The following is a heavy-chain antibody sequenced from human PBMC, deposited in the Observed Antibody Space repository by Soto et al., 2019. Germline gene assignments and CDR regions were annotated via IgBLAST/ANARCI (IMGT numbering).Heavy chain of an antibody. CDR1: GFSLSTTGTS. CDR3: ARIPHYSDTYYMDS. D-gene: IGHD3-10*01. J-gene: IGHJ4*02. CDR2: IDWDNNK. Sequence: SGPTLVNPTQTLTLTCPFSGFSLSTTGTSVTWIRQPPGKALEWLALIDWDNNKYYSTSLKTRLTISEDTSKNQVVLTMTNMDPVDTATYYCARIPHYSDTYYMDSWGQGTLVTVSS. V-gene: IGHV2-70*01.